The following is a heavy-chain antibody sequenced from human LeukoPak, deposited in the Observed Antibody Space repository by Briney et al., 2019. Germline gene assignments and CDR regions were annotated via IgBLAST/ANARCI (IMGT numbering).Heavy chain of an antibody. J-gene: IGHJ4*02. V-gene: IGHV3-21*01. D-gene: IGHD3-22*01. CDR2: ISSSSSYI. CDR3: ARGPPMYSYGSSAYHYDYFEY. Sequence: GGSLRLSCAASGFTCSSYSMNWVRQAPGKGLEWVSSISSSSSYIYYADSVKGRFTISRDNAKNSLYLQMNSLRAEDTAIYYCARGPPMYSYGSSAYHYDYFEYWGQGTLVTVSS. CDR1: GFTCSSYS.